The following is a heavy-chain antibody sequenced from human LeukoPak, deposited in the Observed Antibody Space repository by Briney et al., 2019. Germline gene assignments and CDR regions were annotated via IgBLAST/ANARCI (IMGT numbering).Heavy chain of an antibody. V-gene: IGHV1-2*02. CDR2: INPNSGGT. CDR3: ARGAARQVYYYYYVDV. D-gene: IGHD6-6*01. Sequence: ASVKVSCKASGYTFTGYYMHWVRQAPGQGLEWMGWINPNSGGTNYAQKFQGRVTMTRDTSISTAYMELSRLRSDDTAVYYCARGAARQVYYYYYVDVWGKGTTVTVSS. CDR1: GYTFTGYY. J-gene: IGHJ6*03.